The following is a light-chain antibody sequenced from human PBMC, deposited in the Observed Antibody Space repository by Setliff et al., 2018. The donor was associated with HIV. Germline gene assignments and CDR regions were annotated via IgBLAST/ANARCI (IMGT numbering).Light chain of an antibody. V-gene: IGLV2-14*01. CDR3: TSYTSSRTVV. CDR1: SSDIGCYNY. CDR2: EVT. J-gene: IGLJ3*02. Sequence: QSALTQPASVSGSPGQSITISCTGTSSDIGCYNYGSWYKHNPGKAPKLMIYEVTNRPSGVSDRFTGSKSGNMASLTLSVLQAEDESTYYCTSYTSSRTVVFGGGTKVTV.